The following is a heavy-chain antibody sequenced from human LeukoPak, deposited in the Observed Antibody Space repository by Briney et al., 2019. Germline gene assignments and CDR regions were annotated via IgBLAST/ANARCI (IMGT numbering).Heavy chain of an antibody. J-gene: IGHJ4*02. CDR2: ISYDGSNK. CDR3: ARDLTSSGWYYFDY. V-gene: IGHV3-30*04. D-gene: IGHD6-19*01. CDR1: GFTFSSYA. Sequence: QPGRSLRLSCAASGFTFSSYAMHWVRQAPGKGLEWVAVISYDGSNKYYADSVKGRFTISRDNSKNTLYLQMNSLRAEDTAVYYCARDLTSSGWYYFDYWGQGTLVTVSS.